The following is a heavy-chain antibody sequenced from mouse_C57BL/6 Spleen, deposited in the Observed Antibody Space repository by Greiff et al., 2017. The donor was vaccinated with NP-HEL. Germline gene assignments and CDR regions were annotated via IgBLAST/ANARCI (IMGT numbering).Heavy chain of an antibody. D-gene: IGHD1-1*01. CDR3: AGSSYLYAMDY. Sequence: VQLQQSGPELVKPGASVKISCKASGYAFSSSWMNWVKQRPGKGLEWIGRIYPGDGDTNYNGKFKGKATLTADKSSRTAYLQLSPLPSEYSAVFFCAGSSYLYAMDYWGQGTTVTVSS. V-gene: IGHV1-82*01. CDR1: GYAFSSSW. CDR2: IYPGDGDT. J-gene: IGHJ4*01.